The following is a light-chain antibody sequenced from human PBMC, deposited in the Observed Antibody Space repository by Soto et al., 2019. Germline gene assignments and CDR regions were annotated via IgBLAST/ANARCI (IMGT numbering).Light chain of an antibody. Sequence: EVVFRQSPGAVSLSPGEGDTLSCRASQNIRGNELAWYRQKRVQAPRLLIYGGSSRAEGIPDRFSGRGTGTNFTLTISRLEPEDSAVYYCQDYGTSHPWTFGQGTKLEIK. J-gene: IGKJ1*01. CDR2: GGS. CDR3: QDYGTSHPWT. CDR1: QNIRGNE. V-gene: IGKV3-20*01.